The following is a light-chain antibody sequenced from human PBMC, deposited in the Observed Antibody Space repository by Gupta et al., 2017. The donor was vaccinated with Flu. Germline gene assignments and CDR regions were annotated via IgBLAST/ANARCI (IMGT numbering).Light chain of an antibody. Sequence: EIVLTQSPATLSLSPGERATRSCIASQGVSSYLDWYQQKPGQAPRLIIYDASNRANGNPARFSGSGSVXDFTLTXISPETEAFAVYFGQQRSNLITFGXGTKVEIK. J-gene: IGKJ4*01. CDR2: DAS. V-gene: IGKV3-11*01. CDR1: QGVSSY. CDR3: QQRSNLIT.